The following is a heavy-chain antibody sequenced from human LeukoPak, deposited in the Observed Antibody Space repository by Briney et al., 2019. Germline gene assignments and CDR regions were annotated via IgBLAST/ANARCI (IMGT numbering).Heavy chain of an antibody. CDR3: ARDLPPAPWNGMDV. CDR2: IYSGGST. D-gene: IGHD2-2*01. Sequence: GGSLRLSCAASGIVFNNAWMGWVRQAPGKGLEWVSVIYSGGSTYYADSVKGRFTISRDNSKNTLYLQMNSLRPEDTAVYYCARDLPPAPWNGMDVWGQGTTVTVSS. J-gene: IGHJ6*02. V-gene: IGHV3-53*01. CDR1: GIVFNNAW.